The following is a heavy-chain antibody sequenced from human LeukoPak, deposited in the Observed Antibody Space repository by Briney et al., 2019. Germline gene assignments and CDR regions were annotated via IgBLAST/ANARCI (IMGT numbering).Heavy chain of an antibody. Sequence: SETLSLTCTVSGGSISSYYWSWIRRPPGKGLEWIGYIYYSGSTNYNPSLKSRVTISVDTSKNQFSLKLSSVTAADTAVYYCARGGCGGSCYSRYYYYYMDVWGKGTTITVSS. J-gene: IGHJ6*03. D-gene: IGHD2-15*01. CDR2: IYYSGST. CDR3: ARGGCGGSCYSRYYYYYMDV. CDR1: GGSISSYY. V-gene: IGHV4-59*01.